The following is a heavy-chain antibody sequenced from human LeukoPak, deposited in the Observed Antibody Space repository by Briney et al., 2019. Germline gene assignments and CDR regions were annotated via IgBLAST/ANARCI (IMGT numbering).Heavy chain of an antibody. CDR2: IISSGTTI. CDR1: GFTFSNYE. CDR3: ARGYCSGGSCYGGDY. J-gene: IGHJ4*02. Sequence: GGSLRLSCAASGFTFSNYEMNWVRQAPGKVLEWFSYIISSGTTIYYAERRFTISRDNAKNSLYLLMNSLRAEDTAIYYCARGYCSGGSCYGGDYWGQGTLVTVSS. V-gene: IGHV3-48*03. D-gene: IGHD2-15*01.